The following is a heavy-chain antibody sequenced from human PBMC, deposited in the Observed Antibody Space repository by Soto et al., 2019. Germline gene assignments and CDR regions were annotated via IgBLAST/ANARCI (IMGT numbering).Heavy chain of an antibody. CDR2: IYYSGST. V-gene: IGHV4-59*08. J-gene: IGHJ4*02. Sequence: KGLEWIGYIYYSGSTNYNPSLKSRVTISVDTSKNQFSLKLSSVTAADTAVYYCARHLNGYCTNGVCYRPYYFDYWGQGTLVSVSS. CDR3: ARHLNGYCTNGVCYRPYYFDY. D-gene: IGHD2-8*01.